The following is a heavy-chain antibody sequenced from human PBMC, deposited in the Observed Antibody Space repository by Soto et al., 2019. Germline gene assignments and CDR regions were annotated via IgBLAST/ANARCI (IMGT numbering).Heavy chain of an antibody. Sequence: QVQLVQSGAEVRKPGSSVKVSCKASGGTFSWHAISWVRQAPGQGLEWMGGIIPIFGTANHAQKFQGRVTIIEDESTSTVYMELSSLRSEDTAMYYCARGWGYDSNDYYYAYWGQGTLVIVSS. CDR2: IIPIFGTA. V-gene: IGHV1-69*01. J-gene: IGHJ4*02. D-gene: IGHD3-22*01. CDR3: ARGWGYDSNDYYYAY. CDR1: GGTFSWHA.